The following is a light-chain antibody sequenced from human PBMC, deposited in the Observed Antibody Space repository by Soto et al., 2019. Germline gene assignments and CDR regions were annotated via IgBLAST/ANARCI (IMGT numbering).Light chain of an antibody. CDR3: LQDYNCPLT. Sequence: AIQLPQSPYSLSASVGDRVTITCRASQGIRNDLGWYQQKPGKAPKLLIYSASSLQSGVPSRFSGSGSGTDFTLTISSLQPEDFATYYCLQDYNCPLTFGQGTKVDIK. CDR2: SAS. CDR1: QGIRND. J-gene: IGKJ1*01. V-gene: IGKV1-6*01.